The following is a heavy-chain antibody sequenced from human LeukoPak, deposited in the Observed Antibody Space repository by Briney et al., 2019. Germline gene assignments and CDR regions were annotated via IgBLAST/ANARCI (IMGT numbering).Heavy chain of an antibody. Sequence: GGSLRLSCVACGFSFSDYYMSWIRQAPGRGLEWISYISGSGSALYYADSVKGRFTISRDNANNSLYLQMNSLRAEDTAVYYCARSIGYYYTMDVWGQGTTVTVSS. V-gene: IGHV3-11*01. CDR3: ARSIGYYYTMDV. CDR1: GFSFSDYY. J-gene: IGHJ6*02. CDR2: ISGSGSAL. D-gene: IGHD3-22*01.